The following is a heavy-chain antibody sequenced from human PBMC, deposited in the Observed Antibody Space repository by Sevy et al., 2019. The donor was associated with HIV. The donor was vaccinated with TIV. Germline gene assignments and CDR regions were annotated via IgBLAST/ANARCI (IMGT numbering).Heavy chain of an antibody. CDR2: ISGSGGST. J-gene: IGHJ4*02. CDR3: AKDRGKYYGSDFDY. CDR1: GFTFSSYA. Sequence: GSLRLSCAASGFTFSSYAMSWVRQAPGKGLEWVSAISGSGGSTYYAESVKGRFTISRDNSKNTLYLQMNSLRAEDTAVYYCAKDRGKYYGSDFDYWGQGTLVTVSS. V-gene: IGHV3-23*01. D-gene: IGHD3-10*01.